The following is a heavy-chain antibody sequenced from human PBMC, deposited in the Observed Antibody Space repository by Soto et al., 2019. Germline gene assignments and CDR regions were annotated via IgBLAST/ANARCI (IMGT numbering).Heavy chain of an antibody. CDR1: GGDCRGYY. V-gene: IGHV4-34*01. D-gene: IGHD2-2*01. CDR3: ARLYCSSTSCGKDFDY. CDR2: VNHSGST. J-gene: IGHJ4*02. Sequence: SETLSLTCAFYGGDCRGYYWSWIRQPPGKGLEWIGEVNHSGSTNYNPSLKSRVTISVDTSKNQFSLKLSSVAAADTAVYYCARLYCSSTSCGKDFDYWGQGTLVTVSS.